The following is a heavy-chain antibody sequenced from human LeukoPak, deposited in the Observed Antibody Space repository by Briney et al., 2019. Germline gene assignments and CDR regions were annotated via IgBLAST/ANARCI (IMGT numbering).Heavy chain of an antibody. J-gene: IGHJ3*02. V-gene: IGHV1-69*13. D-gene: IGHD3-22*01. Sequence: GASVKVSCKASGGTFSSYAISWVRQAPGQGLEWMGGIIPIFGTANYAQKFQGRVTITADESTSTAYMELSSLRSEDTAVYYCARDFGAGICYGSSGCHLHDAFDIWGQGTMVTVSS. CDR2: IIPIFGTA. CDR1: GGTFSSYA. CDR3: ARDFGAGICYGSSGCHLHDAFDI.